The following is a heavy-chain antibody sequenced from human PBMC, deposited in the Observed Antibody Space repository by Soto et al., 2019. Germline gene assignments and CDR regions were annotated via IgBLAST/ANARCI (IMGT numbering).Heavy chain of an antibody. Sequence: PGESLKISCNGSGYRFTTYWINWVRQMPGKGLEWMGIIYPGDSDTRYSPSFQGQVTISADKSISTAYLQWSSLRASDTAMYYCARGGSSSSYYYYPMDVWGQGTTVTVSS. CDR1: GYRFTTYW. D-gene: IGHD6-6*01. CDR3: ARGGSSSSYYYYPMDV. J-gene: IGHJ6*02. V-gene: IGHV5-51*01. CDR2: IYPGDSDT.